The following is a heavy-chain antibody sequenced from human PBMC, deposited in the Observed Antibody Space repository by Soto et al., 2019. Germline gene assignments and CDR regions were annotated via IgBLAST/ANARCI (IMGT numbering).Heavy chain of an antibody. V-gene: IGHV3-48*03. J-gene: IGHJ6*02. CDR3: ARWGYFDWLSHAYYYGMDV. CDR2: ISSSGSTI. CDR1: GFTFSSYE. Sequence: PGGSLRLSCAASGFTFSSYEMNWVRQAPGKGLEWVSYISSSGSTIYYADSVKGRFTISRDNAKNSLYLQMNSLRAEDTAVYYCARWGYFDWLSHAYYYGMDVWGQGTTVTVSS. D-gene: IGHD3-9*01.